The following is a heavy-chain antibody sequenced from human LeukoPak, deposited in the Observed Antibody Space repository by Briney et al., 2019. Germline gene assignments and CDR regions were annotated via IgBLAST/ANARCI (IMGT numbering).Heavy chain of an antibody. Sequence: QSGGSLRLSCAASGFTYSTYWMHWVRQVPGKGLVWVSRINNDGSRTNYADSVKGRFTISRDNAKNTVFLQMNSLRVEDTAVYYCATDDAAAGIIFDYWGQGTLVTVSS. CDR3: ATDDAAAGIIFDY. J-gene: IGHJ4*02. CDR1: GFTYSTYW. V-gene: IGHV3-74*01. D-gene: IGHD6-13*01. CDR2: INNDGSRT.